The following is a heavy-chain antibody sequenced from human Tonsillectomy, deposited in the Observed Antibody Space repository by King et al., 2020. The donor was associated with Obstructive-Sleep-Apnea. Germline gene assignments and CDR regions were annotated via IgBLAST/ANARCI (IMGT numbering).Heavy chain of an antibody. Sequence: VQLQESGPGLVKPSETLSLTCTVSGGSINYYYWSWIRLPPGKGLEWIGYSYYSGSTNYNPSLTSRVTISVDTTKNQFSLRVSSVTAADTAVYYCARGGYFDYWSQGALVTVSS. V-gene: IGHV4-59*01. CDR2: SYYSGST. CDR3: ARGGYFDY. J-gene: IGHJ4*02. CDR1: GGSINYYY.